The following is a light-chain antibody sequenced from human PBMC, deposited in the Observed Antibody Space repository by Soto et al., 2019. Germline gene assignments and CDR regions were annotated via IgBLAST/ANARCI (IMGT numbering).Light chain of an antibody. J-gene: IGLJ1*01. CDR3: GAWDSSLSAYV. CDR2: DNN. CDR1: SSNIGYNY. V-gene: IGLV1-51*01. Sequence: QSALTQPPSVSAAPGQKATISCSGTSSNIGYNYVSWYQHLPGTAPKLLIFDNNKRPSGIPDRFSGSKSGTSATLAITGLQAGDEADYYCGAWDSSLSAYVFGSGTKVTVL.